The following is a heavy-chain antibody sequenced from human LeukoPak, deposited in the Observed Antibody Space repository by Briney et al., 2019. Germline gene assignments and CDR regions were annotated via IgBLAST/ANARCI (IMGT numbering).Heavy chain of an antibody. J-gene: IGHJ4*02. CDR1: GLSFSGHW. CDR2: ISPTGSTT. CDR3: AGGPNSNWSGLDF. V-gene: IGHV3-74*01. Sequence: GGSLRLSCTASGLSFSGHWMHWARHLPGKGLVWVSRISPTGSTTSYADSVKGRFIVSRDNAKNTLYLQVNNLRAEDTAVYYCAGGPNSNWSGLDFWGQGTLLTVSS. D-gene: IGHD6-6*01.